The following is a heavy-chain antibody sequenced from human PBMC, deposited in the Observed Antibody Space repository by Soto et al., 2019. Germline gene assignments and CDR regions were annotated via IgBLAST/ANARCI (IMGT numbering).Heavy chain of an antibody. CDR2: ITGGGETT. J-gene: IGHJ6*02. CDR3: AKDLSYDFWSGYYSSSHYYYGMDV. Sequence: EVQLLESGGGLVQPGGSLRLSCAASGITFSSYAMSWVRQAPGKGLEWVSAITGGGETTYYADSVKGRFTISRDNSKNTRYLQMNSLRAEDTAVYYCAKDLSYDFWSGYYSSSHYYYGMDVWGQGTTVTGSS. D-gene: IGHD3-3*01. V-gene: IGHV3-23*01. CDR1: GITFSSYA.